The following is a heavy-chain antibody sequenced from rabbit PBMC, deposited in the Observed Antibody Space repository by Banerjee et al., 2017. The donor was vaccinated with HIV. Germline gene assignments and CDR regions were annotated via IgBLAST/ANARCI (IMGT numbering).Heavy chain of an antibody. CDR3: ANWGGAGYHDL. CDR2: IVAGSSGST. V-gene: IGHV1S45*01. J-gene: IGHJ3*01. CDR1: GFSFSSGYD. Sequence: QEQLEESGGDLVKPEGSLTLTCTASGFSFSSGYDMCWVRQAPGKGLEWIGCIVAGSSGSTYYASWAKGRFTISKTSSTTVTLQMTSLTAADTATYFCANWGGAGYHDLWGQGTLVTVS. D-gene: IGHD4-1*01.